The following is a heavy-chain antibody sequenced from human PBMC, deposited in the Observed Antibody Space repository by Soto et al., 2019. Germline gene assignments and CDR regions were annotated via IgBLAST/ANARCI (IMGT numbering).Heavy chain of an antibody. V-gene: IGHV4-30-4*01. CDR3: ARESISFSRMDV. D-gene: IGHD2-21*01. CDR1: GGSITSGDSY. J-gene: IGHJ6*02. Sequence: SETLSLTCTVSGGSITSGDSYWSGIGQSPGKGLEWIGYIYHSGSPYYNPSLKSRVTISTDKSKNQFSLKLTSVTAADTAVYYCARESISFSRMDVWGQGTTVTVSS. CDR2: IYHSGSP.